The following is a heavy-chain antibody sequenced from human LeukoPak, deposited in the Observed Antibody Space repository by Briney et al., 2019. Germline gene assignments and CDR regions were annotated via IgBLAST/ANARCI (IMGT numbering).Heavy chain of an antibody. CDR2: INPNSGGT. CDR1: GYTFTAYS. J-gene: IGHJ6*03. CDR3: ARGEFDYGSGSSAYYYYMDV. Sequence: ASVKVSCKASGYTFTAYSMHWVRQAPGQGLEWMGWINPNSGGTNYAQKFQGRVTMTRDTSISTAYMELSRLRSDDTAVYYCARGEFDYGSGSSAYYYYMDVWGKGTTVTISS. D-gene: IGHD3-10*01. V-gene: IGHV1-2*02.